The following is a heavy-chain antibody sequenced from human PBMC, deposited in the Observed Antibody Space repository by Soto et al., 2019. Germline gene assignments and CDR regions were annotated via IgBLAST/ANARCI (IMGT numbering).Heavy chain of an antibody. D-gene: IGHD5-18*01. V-gene: IGHV4-31*03. CDR2: ISHSGST. Sequence: QVQLQESGPGLVKPSQTLSLTCTVSGGSISSAAYYWSWIRQHPGKGLEWIGYISHSGSTYYTPSLKSRVIFSAHTSKNQYSVNLTSVTAADTAVYYCARKNTYGSNFFACWGQGAVVTVTP. CDR1: GGSISSAAYY. CDR3: ARKNTYGSNFFAC. J-gene: IGHJ4*02.